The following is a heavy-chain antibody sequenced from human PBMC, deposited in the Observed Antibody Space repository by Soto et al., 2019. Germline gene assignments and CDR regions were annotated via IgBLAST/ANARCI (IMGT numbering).Heavy chain of an antibody. D-gene: IGHD2-15*01. CDR3: ARDFRYCSGGSCYPGGQGDV. CDR1: GFTFSSYG. V-gene: IGHV3-33*01. J-gene: IGHJ6*02. CDR2: IWYDGSNK. Sequence: PGGSLRLSCAASGFTFSSYGMHWVRQAPGKGLEWVAVIWYDGSNKYYADSVKGRFTISRDNSKNTLYLQMNSLGAEDTAVYYCARDFRYCSGGSCYPGGQGDVWGQGTTVTVSS.